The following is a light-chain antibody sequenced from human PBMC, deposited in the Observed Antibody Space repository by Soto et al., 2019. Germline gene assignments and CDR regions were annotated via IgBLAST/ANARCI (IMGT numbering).Light chain of an antibody. CDR3: QHQDT. CDR2: GTS. CDR1: QSVSSSY. J-gene: IGKJ2*01. Sequence: EIVLTQSPGTLSLSPGERATLSCWASQSVSSSYLAWYQQKPGQAPRLLIYGTSSRATGIPDRFSGSGSGTDFTLTISRLEPEDFAVYHCQHQDTFGQGPKLEIK. V-gene: IGKV3-20*01.